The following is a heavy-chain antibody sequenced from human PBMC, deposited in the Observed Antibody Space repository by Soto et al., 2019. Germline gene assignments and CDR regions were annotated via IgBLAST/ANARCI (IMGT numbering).Heavy chain of an antibody. J-gene: IGHJ4*02. V-gene: IGHV4-59*08. CDR2: IYYSGST. Sequence: SETLSLTCTVSGGSINSYYWSWIRQPPGKGLEWIGYIYYSGSTNYNPSLKSRVTISVDTSKNQFSLKLSSVTAADTAVYYCARHEYWNDFDYWGQGILVTVSS. CDR3: ARHEYWNDFDY. CDR1: GGSINSYY. D-gene: IGHD1-1*01.